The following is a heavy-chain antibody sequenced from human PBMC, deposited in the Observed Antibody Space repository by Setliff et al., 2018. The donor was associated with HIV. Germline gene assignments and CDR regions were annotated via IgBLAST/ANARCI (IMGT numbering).Heavy chain of an antibody. CDR2: FDPGDGET. V-gene: IGHV1-24*01. J-gene: IGHJ1*01. Sequence: GASVKVSCKISGYTLTELSIHWVRQAPGKGLEWMANFDPGDGETFYAQKFQGRLTMTEDTSTDTAYMELSSLRSDDTAMYYCATHPGYSSTWYSESFQHWGQGTVVTVSS. CDR3: ATHPGYSSTWYSESFQH. D-gene: IGHD6-13*01. CDR1: GYTLTELS.